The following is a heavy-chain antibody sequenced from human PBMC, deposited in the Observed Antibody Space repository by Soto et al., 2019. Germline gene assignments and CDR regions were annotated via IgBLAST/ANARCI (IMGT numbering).Heavy chain of an antibody. Sequence: PGGSLRLSCAASGFTFSSYWMSWVRQAPGKGLEWVANIKQDGSEKYYVDSVKGRFTISRDSAKNSLYLQMNSLRAEDTAVYYCATEQLERLKDDAFDIWGQGTMVTVSS. CDR2: IKQDGSEK. V-gene: IGHV3-7*04. CDR1: GFTFSSYW. CDR3: ATEQLERLKDDAFDI. J-gene: IGHJ3*02. D-gene: IGHD1-1*01.